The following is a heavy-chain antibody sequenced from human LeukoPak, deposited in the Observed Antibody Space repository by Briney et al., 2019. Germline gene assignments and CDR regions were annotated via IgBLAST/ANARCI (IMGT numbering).Heavy chain of an antibody. CDR3: AKGSGSGWYGWFAP. V-gene: IGHV3-23*01. D-gene: IGHD6-19*01. CDR1: GFKFNNFA. J-gene: IGHJ5*02. CDR2: ISGAGGSS. Sequence: GGSLRLSCAASGFKFNNFAMSWVRQAPGKGLEWVSSISGAGGSSNSADSVKGRFTISRDNSNNTLSLQMSSLRAEDTALYYCAKGSGSGWYGWFAPWGQGTLVTVSS.